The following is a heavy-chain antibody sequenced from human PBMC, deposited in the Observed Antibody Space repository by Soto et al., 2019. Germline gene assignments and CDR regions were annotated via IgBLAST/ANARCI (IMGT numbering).Heavy chain of an antibody. CDR2: ISGSGGST. J-gene: IGHJ6*02. V-gene: IGHV3-23*01. CDR1: GFTFSSYA. D-gene: IGHD1-20*01. CDR3: AKDSPYNWNHRTRYYYYYGMDV. Sequence: EVQLLESGGGLVQPGGSLRLSCAASGFTFSSYAMSWVRQAPGKGLEWVSAISGSGGSTYYADSVKGRFTISRDNSKNTLYLQMNSLRAEDTAVYYCAKDSPYNWNHRTRYYYYYGMDVWGQGTTVTVSS.